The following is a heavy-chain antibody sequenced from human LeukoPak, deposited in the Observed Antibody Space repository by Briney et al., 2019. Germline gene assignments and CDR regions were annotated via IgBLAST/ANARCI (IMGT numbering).Heavy chain of an antibody. Sequence: GGSLRLSCAASGFTFSSYWMHWVRQAPGKGLVWVSRINSDGSSTSYADSVKGRFTISRDNSKNTLYLQMNSLRAEDTAVYYCAKPPDYYDSSGSNWGQGTLVTVSS. CDR3: AKPPDYYDSSGSN. CDR1: GFTFSSYW. CDR2: INSDGSST. V-gene: IGHV3-74*01. J-gene: IGHJ4*02. D-gene: IGHD3-22*01.